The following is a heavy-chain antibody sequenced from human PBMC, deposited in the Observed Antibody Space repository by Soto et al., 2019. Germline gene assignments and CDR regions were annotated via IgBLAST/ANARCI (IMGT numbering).Heavy chain of an antibody. CDR3: ARGFGSFYYMDV. CDR2: TGTAGDT. V-gene: IGHV3-13*01. D-gene: IGHD3-10*01. J-gene: IGHJ6*03. Sequence: GGSLRLSCAASGFTVSSNYMSWVRQITGKGLEWVSSTGTAGDTYYSGSVKGRFTISRDTDNNCLYLQMNSLRAGDTAVYYCARGFGSFYYMDVWGKGTTVTVSS. CDR1: GFTVSSNY.